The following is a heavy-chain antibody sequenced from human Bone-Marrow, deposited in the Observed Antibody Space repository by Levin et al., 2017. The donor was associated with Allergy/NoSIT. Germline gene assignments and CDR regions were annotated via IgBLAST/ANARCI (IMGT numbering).Heavy chain of an antibody. CDR2: TYYRSKWYN. J-gene: IGHJ4*02. D-gene: IGHD6-13*01. CDR1: GDSVSSTSAA. CDR3: ARDLWEAAAAVSAYYFDY. Sequence: SQTLSLTCAISGDSVSSTSAAWNWIRQSPSRGLEWLGRTYYRSKWYNDYAVSVKSRITINPDTSKNQFSLQLNSVTPEDTAVYYCARDLWEAAAAVSAYYFDYWGQGTLVTVSS. V-gene: IGHV6-1*01.